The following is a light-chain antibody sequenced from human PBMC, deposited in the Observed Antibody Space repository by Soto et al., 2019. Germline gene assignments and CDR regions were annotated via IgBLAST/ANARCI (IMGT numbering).Light chain of an antibody. CDR1: QSVSSN. J-gene: IGKJ2*01. CDR3: QQYNNWPPYT. V-gene: IGKV3-15*01. CDR2: GAS. Sequence: EIVMTQSPAPLSVSPGERATLSCRASQSVSSNLAWYQQKPGQAPRLLIYGASTKATGIPARFSGSGSGTEFTLTISSLQSEDFAVYYYQQYNNWPPYTFGQGTKLEIK.